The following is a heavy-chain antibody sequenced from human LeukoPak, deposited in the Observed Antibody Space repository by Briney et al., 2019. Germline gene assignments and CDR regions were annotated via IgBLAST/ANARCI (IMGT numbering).Heavy chain of an antibody. J-gene: IGHJ4*02. CDR1: GGSISSGGYY. CDR2: FYYSGSN. V-gene: IGHV4-31*03. D-gene: IGHD4-17*01. CDR3: AREVGANDYGDYEGGLDY. Sequence: PSQTLSLTCTVSGGSISSGGYYWSWNRQHPGKGLVWIGYFYYSGSNYYNPSLKSRVTISVDTSKIQFSLKLSSVTAADTAVYYCAREVGANDYGDYEGGLDYWGQGTLVTVSS.